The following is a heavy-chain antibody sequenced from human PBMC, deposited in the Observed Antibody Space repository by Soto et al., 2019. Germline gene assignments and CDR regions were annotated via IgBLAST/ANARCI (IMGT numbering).Heavy chain of an antibody. Sequence: PSETLSLTCTVSGGSISSYYWSWIRQPPGKGLEWIGYIYYSGSTNYNPSLKSRVTISVDTSKNQFSLKLSSVTAADTAVYYCASQARDFWSGYYFDYWGQGTLVTVS. J-gene: IGHJ4*02. CDR2: IYYSGST. CDR1: GGSISSYY. V-gene: IGHV4-59*01. CDR3: ASQARDFWSGYYFDY. D-gene: IGHD3-3*01.